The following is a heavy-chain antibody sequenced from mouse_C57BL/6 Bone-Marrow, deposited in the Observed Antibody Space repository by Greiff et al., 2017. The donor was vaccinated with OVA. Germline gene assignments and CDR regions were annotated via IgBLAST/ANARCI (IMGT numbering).Heavy chain of an antibody. J-gene: IGHJ4*01. CDR1: GYAFTNYL. CDR3: ATPHYYYAMDY. Sequence: VQLQQSGAELVRPGTSVKVSCTASGYAFTNYLIEWVQQRPGQGLEWIGVINTGSGGNKYTEKFKGKATLTADKASRTSYMQLSSLPSADSAVYFCATPHYYYAMDYWGQGTSVTVSS. V-gene: IGHV1-54*01. CDR2: INTGSGGN.